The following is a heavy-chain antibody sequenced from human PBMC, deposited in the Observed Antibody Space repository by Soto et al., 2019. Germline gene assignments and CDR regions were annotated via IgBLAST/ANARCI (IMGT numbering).Heavy chain of an antibody. Sequence: PGGSLRLSCVASGFTFSTFEMNWVRQAPGKGLEWVSYISSSGSPIYYAESVKGRFTISRDNAKNSLFLQMDSLRAEDTAVYYCARDYDGGVDFRGQGTLVTVSS. CDR2: ISSSGSPI. V-gene: IGHV3-48*03. D-gene: IGHD3-3*01. CDR1: GFTFSTFE. J-gene: IGHJ4*02. CDR3: ARDYDGGVDF.